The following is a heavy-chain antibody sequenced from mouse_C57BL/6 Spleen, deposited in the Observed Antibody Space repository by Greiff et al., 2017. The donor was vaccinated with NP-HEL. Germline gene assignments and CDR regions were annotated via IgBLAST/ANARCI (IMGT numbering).Heavy chain of an antibody. CDR2: ISSGSSTI. CDR3: ARRLRYYGSSYEGFYYAMDY. V-gene: IGHV5-17*01. J-gene: IGHJ4*01. CDR1: GFTFSDYG. Sequence: EVQGVESGGGLVKPGGSLKLSCAASGFTFSDYGMHWVRQAPEKGLEWVAYISSGSSTIYYADTVKGRFTISRDNAKNTLFLQMTSLRSEDTAMYYCARRLRYYGSSYEGFYYAMDYWGQGTSVTVSS. D-gene: IGHD1-1*01.